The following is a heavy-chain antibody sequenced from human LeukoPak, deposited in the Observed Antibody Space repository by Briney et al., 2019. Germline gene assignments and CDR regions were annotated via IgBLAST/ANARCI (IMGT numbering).Heavy chain of an antibody. CDR2: ISGSGGST. CDR3: AKEGRYYDILTGCHPTELDY. D-gene: IGHD3-9*01. V-gene: IGHV3-23*01. J-gene: IGHJ4*02. Sequence: GGSLRLSCAASGFTFSSYAMSWVRQAPGKGLEWVSAISGSGGSTYYADSVKGRFTISRDNSKNTLYLQMNSLRAEDTAVYYCAKEGRYYDILTGCHPTELDYWGQGTLVTVSS. CDR1: GFTFSSYA.